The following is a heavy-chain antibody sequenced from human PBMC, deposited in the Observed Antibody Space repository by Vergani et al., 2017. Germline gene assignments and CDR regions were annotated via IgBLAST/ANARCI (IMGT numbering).Heavy chain of an antibody. V-gene: IGHV3-23*04. D-gene: IGHD2-21*02. J-gene: IGHJ3*01. Sequence: VQLVESGGGVVQPGRSLRLSCAASGFTFSSYAMSWVRQAPGKGLEWVSTISGSGTSTYYADSGKGRFTISRDNSKNTLYLQMNSLRAEDTAVCYCATDLTYCGGDCYLTFDVWGQGTMVTVSS. CDR2: ISGSGTST. CDR3: ATDLTYCGGDCYLTFDV. CDR1: GFTFSSYA.